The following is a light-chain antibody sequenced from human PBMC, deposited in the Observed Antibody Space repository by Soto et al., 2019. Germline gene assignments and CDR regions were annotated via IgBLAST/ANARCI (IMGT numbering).Light chain of an antibody. J-gene: IGLJ2*01. V-gene: IGLV2-14*01. CDR1: NSDVGGYNY. CDR3: SSYTISSTVV. Sequence: QSALTQPASVSGSPGQSITISCTGTNSDVGGYNYVSWYQQHPGKAPKLMIYEVSNRPSGVSNRFSGSKSGNTASLTISGLQAEDEVDYYCSSYTISSTVVFGGGTKVTVL. CDR2: EVS.